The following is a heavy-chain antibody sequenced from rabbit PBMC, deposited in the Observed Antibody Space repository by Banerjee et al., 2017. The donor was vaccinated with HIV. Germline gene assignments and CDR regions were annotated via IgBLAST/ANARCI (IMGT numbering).Heavy chain of an antibody. D-gene: IGHD6-1*01. V-gene: IGHV1S47*01. Sequence: QEQLKESGGGLVQPGGSLTLTCTVSGFSLSSYAMSWVRQAPGKGLEWIGYIDPVFGSPYYASWVKGRFTTSGRNAQNTLYLQLNSLTAADTATYFCARHADYTAYGYAAFDPWGPGTLVTVS. CDR1: GFSLSSYA. CDR3: ARHADYTAYGYAAFDP. J-gene: IGHJ2*01. CDR2: IDPVFGSP.